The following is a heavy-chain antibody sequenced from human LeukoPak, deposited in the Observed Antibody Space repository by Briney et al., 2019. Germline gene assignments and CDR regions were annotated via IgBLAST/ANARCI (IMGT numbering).Heavy chain of an antibody. CDR1: GGSISSSSYY. Sequence: SETLSLTCTVSGGSISSSSYYWGWIRQPPGKGLEWIGSIYCSGSTYYNPSLKSRVTISVDTSKNQFSLKLSSVTAADTAVYYCARRVGCSGGSCYSLDWFDPWGQGTLVTVSS. D-gene: IGHD2-15*01. V-gene: IGHV4-39*01. CDR3: ARRVGCSGGSCYSLDWFDP. CDR2: IYCSGST. J-gene: IGHJ5*02.